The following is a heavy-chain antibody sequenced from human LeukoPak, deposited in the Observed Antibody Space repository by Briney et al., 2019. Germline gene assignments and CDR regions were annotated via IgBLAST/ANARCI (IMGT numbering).Heavy chain of an antibody. Sequence: GGSLRLSCAASGFTISTYYMSWVRQAPGRGLEWVANIKQDGSEKFYVDSVKGRFTISRDNAKNSLYLQMNSLRAEDTAVYYCAELGITMIGGVWGKGTTVTISS. V-gene: IGHV3-7*01. CDR2: IKQDGSEK. CDR3: AELGITMIGGV. CDR1: GFTISTYY. J-gene: IGHJ6*04. D-gene: IGHD3-10*02.